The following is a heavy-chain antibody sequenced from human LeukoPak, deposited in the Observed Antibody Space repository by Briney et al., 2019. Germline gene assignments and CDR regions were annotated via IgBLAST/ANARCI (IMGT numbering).Heavy chain of an antibody. V-gene: IGHV3-23*01. CDR3: AKDLLAMVGYMDV. CDR1: GFTFSSYG. J-gene: IGHJ6*03. Sequence: GGSLRLSCAASGFTFSSYGMSGVRQAPGKGLEWVSAISGSGGGTYYADSVKGRFTISRENSKNTLYLQMTSLRAEDTAMYYCAKDLLAMVGYMDVWGKGTTVTVSS. D-gene: IGHD5-18*01. CDR2: ISGSGGGT.